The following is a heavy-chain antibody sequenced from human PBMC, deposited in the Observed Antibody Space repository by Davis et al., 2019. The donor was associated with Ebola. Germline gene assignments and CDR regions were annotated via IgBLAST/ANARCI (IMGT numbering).Heavy chain of an antibody. CDR3: ARGPYYGMDV. V-gene: IGHV3-7*01. CDR2: IKQDGSEK. CDR1: GFTFSSYW. Sequence: GESLKISCAASGFTFSSYWMSWVRQAPGKGLEWVANIKQDGSEKYYVDSVKGRFTISRDNSKNTLYLQMNSLRAEDTAVYYCARGPYYGMDVWGQGTTVTVSS. J-gene: IGHJ6*02.